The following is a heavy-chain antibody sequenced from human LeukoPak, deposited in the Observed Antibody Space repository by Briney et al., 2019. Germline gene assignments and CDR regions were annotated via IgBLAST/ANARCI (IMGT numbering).Heavy chain of an antibody. Sequence: PRGSLRLSCAASGFSFSNAWMSWVRQAPGKGLEWVGRDGGTTDYAAPVKGRFTISRDDSKNTLYLQMNSLKTEDTAVYYCTTTAFDYWGQGTLVTVSS. CDR1: GFSFSNAW. CDR2: DGGTT. CDR3: TTTAFDY. V-gene: IGHV3-15*01. J-gene: IGHJ4*02.